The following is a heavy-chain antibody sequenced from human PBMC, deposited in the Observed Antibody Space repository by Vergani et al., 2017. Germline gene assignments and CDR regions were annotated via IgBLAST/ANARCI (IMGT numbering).Heavy chain of an antibody. V-gene: IGHV4-59*01. CDR2: IYYSGST. Sequence: QVQLQESGPGLVKPSETLSLTCTVSGGSISSYYWSWIRQPPGRGLEWIGYIYYSGSTNYNPSLKSRVTISVDTSKNQFSLKLSSVTAADTAVYYCARTQPDYYGSGSYVDYWGQGTLVTGSS. CDR3: ARTQPDYYGSGSYVDY. J-gene: IGHJ4*02. D-gene: IGHD3-10*01. CDR1: GGSISSYY.